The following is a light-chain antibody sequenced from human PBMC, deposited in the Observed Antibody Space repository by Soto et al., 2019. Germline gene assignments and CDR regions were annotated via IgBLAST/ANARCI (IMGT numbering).Light chain of an antibody. CDR1: HSVGGNS. CDR3: QQYQNSPRT. Sequence: EIVLTQSPGTLSLSPGERATLSCRASHSVGGNSLAWYQQRPGQAPRLLIYDTSKRATGIPDRFSGSGSGTDFTLTISRLEPADFAVYYCQQYQNSPRTFGQGTRVDIK. J-gene: IGKJ1*01. CDR2: DTS. V-gene: IGKV3-20*01.